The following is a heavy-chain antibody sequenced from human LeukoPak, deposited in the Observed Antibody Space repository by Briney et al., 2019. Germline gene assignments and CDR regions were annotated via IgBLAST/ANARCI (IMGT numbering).Heavy chain of an antibody. CDR2: LWYDGSNE. CDR3: AKGMTTGPRSVYHYMDV. Sequence: GGSLRLSCVASGFTFRSYGMHWVRQAPGKGLEWLSLLWYDGSNEYYADSVKGRFTISRDNSKNMLYLQMNSLRAEDTAVYYCAKGMTTGPRSVYHYMDVWGKGTTVTVSS. V-gene: IGHV3-33*06. D-gene: IGHD4-17*01. CDR1: GFTFRSYG. J-gene: IGHJ6*03.